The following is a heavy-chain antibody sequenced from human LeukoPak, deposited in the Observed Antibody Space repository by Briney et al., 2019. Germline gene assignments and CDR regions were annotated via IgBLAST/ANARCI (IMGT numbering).Heavy chain of an antibody. CDR1: GGSISSYY. D-gene: IGHD3-22*01. J-gene: IGHJ4*02. Sequence: SETLSLTCTVSGGSISSYYWSWIRQPPGKGLEWIGYIYYSGSTNYNPSLKSRVTISVDTSKNQFSLKLSSVTAADTAVYYCARGSHYYDSSGYLHYFDYWGQGTLVTVSS. CDR3: ARGSHYYDSSGYLHYFDY. CDR2: IYYSGST. V-gene: IGHV4-59*01.